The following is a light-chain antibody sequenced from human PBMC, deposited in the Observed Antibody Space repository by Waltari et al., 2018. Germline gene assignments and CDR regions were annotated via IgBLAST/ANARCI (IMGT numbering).Light chain of an antibody. V-gene: IGLV2-11*01. CDR3: CAYAGSYTYV. CDR1: SGDVGASDS. J-gene: IGLJ1*01. CDR2: DVT. Sequence: QSALTQPRSVSGSPGQSVTVSCSGTSGDVGASDSVSWYPQYPGKAPKVVIYDVTKRPSGSPDRFAGAKSGNTASLTISGLQADDEAEYYCCAYAGSYTYVFGSGTKVTVL.